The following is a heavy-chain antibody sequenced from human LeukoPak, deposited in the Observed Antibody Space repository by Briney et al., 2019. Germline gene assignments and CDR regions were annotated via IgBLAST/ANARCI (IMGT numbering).Heavy chain of an antibody. J-gene: IGHJ4*02. CDR2: INPKSGYT. CDR3: AREQMFYFDY. CDR1: GYTFTHYY. Sequence: ASVKVSCKASGYTFTHYYINWVRQAPGQGLEWMGRINPKSGYTNYAQKFQGGVTMTRDTSIGTAYMEVSGLRFDDTAVYYCAREQMFYFDYWAQGTLVTVSS. V-gene: IGHV1-2*06. D-gene: IGHD3-10*02.